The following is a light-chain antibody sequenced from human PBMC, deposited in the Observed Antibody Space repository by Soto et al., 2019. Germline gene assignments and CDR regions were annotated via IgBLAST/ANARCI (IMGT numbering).Light chain of an antibody. CDR2: DVS. CDR3: QQYNSYSWT. V-gene: IGKV1-5*01. Sequence: DIQMPQSPSTLSASVGDRVTITCRASQSIGSWLAWYQQKPGRAPKLLIYDVSSLESGVPSRFSGSGSGTKFTLTISSLQPDDFATYYCQQYNSYSWTFGQGTKV. J-gene: IGKJ1*01. CDR1: QSIGSW.